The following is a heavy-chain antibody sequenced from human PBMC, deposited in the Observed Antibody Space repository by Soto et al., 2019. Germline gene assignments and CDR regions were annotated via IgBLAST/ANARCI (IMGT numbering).Heavy chain of an antibody. J-gene: IGHJ6*02. CDR2: ISSSSSTI. CDR1: GFTFSSYS. Sequence: EVQLVESGGGLVQPGGSLRVSCAASGFTFSSYSMNWVRQAPGKGLEWVSYISSSSSTIYYADSVKGRFTISRDNAKNSLYLQMNSLRAEDTAVYYCAREVGYGMDVWGQGTTVTVSS. CDR3: AREVGYGMDV. V-gene: IGHV3-48*01.